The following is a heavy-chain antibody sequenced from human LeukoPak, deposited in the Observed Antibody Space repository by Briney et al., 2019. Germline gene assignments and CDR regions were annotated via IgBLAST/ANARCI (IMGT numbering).Heavy chain of an antibody. J-gene: IGHJ4*02. Sequence: ASVKVSCKASGYTFTGYYMHWVRQAPGQGLEWMGWINPNSGGTNYAQKFQGRVTMTRDTSIGTAYMELSRLRSDDTAVYYCARDRLRLGELPHDYWGQGTLVTVSS. CDR2: INPNSGGT. V-gene: IGHV1-2*02. CDR1: GYTFTGYY. D-gene: IGHD3-16*01. CDR3: ARDRLRLGELPHDY.